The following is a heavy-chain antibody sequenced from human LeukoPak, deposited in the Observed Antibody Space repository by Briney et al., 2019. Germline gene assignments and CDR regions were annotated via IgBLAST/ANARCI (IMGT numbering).Heavy chain of an antibody. J-gene: IGHJ3*02. CDR1: GFTVSSNY. D-gene: IGHD1-26*01. CDR2: IYSGGST. V-gene: IGHV3-53*01. CDR3: ARVGFYAFDI. Sequence: GGSLRLSCAASGFTVSSNYMSWVRQAPGKGLEWVSVIYSGGSTYYADSVKGRFSISRDNAKNSLYLQMNSMRAEDTAEYYCARVGFYAFDIWGQGTKVTVSS.